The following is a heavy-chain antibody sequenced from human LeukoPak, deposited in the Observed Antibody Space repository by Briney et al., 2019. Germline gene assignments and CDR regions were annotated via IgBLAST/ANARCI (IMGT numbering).Heavy chain of an antibody. J-gene: IGHJ4*02. CDR3: ARVLRSSGSPDY. CDR1: GGSISSADYY. V-gene: IGHV4-31*03. Sequence: PSQTLSLTCTVSGGSISSADYYWSWIRQHPGKGLVWIGYIYYSGSTYYNPSLKSRVTISVDTSKNQFSLKLSSVTAADTAVYYCARVLRSSGSPDYWGQGTLVTVSS. CDR2: IYYSGST. D-gene: IGHD3-22*01.